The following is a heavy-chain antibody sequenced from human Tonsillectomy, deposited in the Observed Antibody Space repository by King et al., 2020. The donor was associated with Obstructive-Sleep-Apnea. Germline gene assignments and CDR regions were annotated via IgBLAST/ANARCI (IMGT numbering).Heavy chain of an antibody. CDR2: ISYDGINQ. V-gene: IGHV3-30*18. D-gene: IGHD6-13*01. J-gene: IGHJ4*02. CDR1: GFTFSSYG. CDR3: AKPSYSGSWYDY. Sequence: HVQLVESGGGVVQPGRSLRLSCAASGFTFSSYGMHWVRQAPGKGLEWVAVISYDGINQYYADSVKGRFTISRDNSKNTLYLQMNSLRAEDTGVYYCAKPSYSGSWYDYWGQGILVSVSS.